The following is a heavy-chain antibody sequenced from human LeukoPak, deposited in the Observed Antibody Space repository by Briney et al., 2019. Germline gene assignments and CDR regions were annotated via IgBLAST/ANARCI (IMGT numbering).Heavy chain of an antibody. CDR1: GFTFSSYA. J-gene: IGHJ4*02. D-gene: IGHD5-12*01. V-gene: IGHV3-23*01. CDR2: ISGSGGST. Sequence: GGSLRLSCAASGFTFSSYAMSWVRQAPGKGLEWVSAISGSGGSTYYADSVKGRFTISRDNSKNTLYLQMNSLRAEGTAVYYCAKRGYSGYDDWGYFDYWGQGTLVTVSS. CDR3: AKRGYSGYDDWGYFDY.